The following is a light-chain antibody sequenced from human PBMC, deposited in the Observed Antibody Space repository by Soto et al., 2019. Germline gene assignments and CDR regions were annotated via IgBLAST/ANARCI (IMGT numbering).Light chain of an antibody. CDR1: QSVTSN. J-gene: IGKJ1*01. CDR3: QQYNNWPPT. Sequence: EIVMTQSPATLSVSPGERATLSCRASQSVTSNLAWYQQKPGHAPRLLIYGASTRATGISARFSGSGSGTEFTLTISSLQSEDFAVYCCQQYNNWPPTFGQGTKVDIK. CDR2: GAS. V-gene: IGKV3-15*01.